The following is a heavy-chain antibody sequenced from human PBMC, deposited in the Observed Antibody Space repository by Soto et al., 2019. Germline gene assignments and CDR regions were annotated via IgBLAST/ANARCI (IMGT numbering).Heavy chain of an antibody. CDR2: IYYSGST. V-gene: IGHV4-59*08. CDR3: ARRHSSSQTSVAFDI. D-gene: IGHD6-13*01. Sequence: SETLSLTCTVSGGSISSYCWSWIRQPPGKGLEWIGYIYYSGSTNYNPSLKSRVTISVDTSKNQFSLKLSSVTAADTAVYYCARRHSSSQTSVAFDIWGQGTMVTVSS. CDR1: GGSISSYC. J-gene: IGHJ3*02.